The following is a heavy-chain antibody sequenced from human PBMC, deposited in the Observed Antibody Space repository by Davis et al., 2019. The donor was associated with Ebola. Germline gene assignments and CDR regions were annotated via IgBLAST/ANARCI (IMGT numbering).Heavy chain of an antibody. J-gene: IGHJ5*02. V-gene: IGHV3-74*01. CDR3: ARGLWGTAVGFDT. CDR2: ISTDGSST. CDR1: GFTFSSYW. Sequence: GESLKISCAASGFTFSSYWIHWVRQAPGQGLVWVSRISTDGSSTNYADSVNGRFTISRDNAKNTLYLQMNSLRAEDTAVYYCARGLWGTAVGFDTWGQGTLVTVSS. D-gene: IGHD4/OR15-4a*01.